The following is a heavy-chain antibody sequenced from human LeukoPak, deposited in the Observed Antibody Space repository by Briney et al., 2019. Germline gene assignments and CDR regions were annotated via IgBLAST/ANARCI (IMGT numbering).Heavy chain of an antibody. V-gene: IGHV1-3*01. J-gene: IGHJ5*02. CDR1: GYTFTSYA. D-gene: IGHD6-13*01. CDR3: ARESSSSNWFDP. Sequence: ASVKVSCKASGYTFTSYAMHWVRQAPGQRLEWMGWINAGNGNTKYSQKFQGRVTITRDTSASTAYMELSSLRSEDTAVYYCARESSSSNWFDPWGQGTLVTVSS. CDR2: INAGNGNT.